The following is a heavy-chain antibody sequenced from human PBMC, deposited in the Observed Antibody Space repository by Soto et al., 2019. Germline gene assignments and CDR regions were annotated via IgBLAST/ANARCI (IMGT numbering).Heavy chain of an antibody. V-gene: IGHV3-33*06. D-gene: IGHD4-17*01. J-gene: IGHJ4*02. CDR2: IRYDGGST. CDR3: AKPVDYGQAPFDY. Sequence: GVSLRLSCAASGFTFSSYGMHWVCQAPGKGLEWVAVIRYDGGSTYYADSVKGRFTISRDNSKHTLYLQMNSLRAEDTAVYYCAKPVDYGQAPFDYWGQGTLVTVSS. CDR1: GFTFSSYG.